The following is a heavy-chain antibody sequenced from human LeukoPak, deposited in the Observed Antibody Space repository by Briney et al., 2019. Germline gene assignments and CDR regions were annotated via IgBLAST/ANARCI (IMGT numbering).Heavy chain of an antibody. J-gene: IGHJ4*02. D-gene: IGHD2-15*01. V-gene: IGHV3-23*01. Sequence: PGGSLRLSCAASGFTFSSYAMGWVRQAPAKGLEWVSSISAGGGTTYYADSVKGRFSISRDNSKNTVYLQVNSLRAEDTAIYYCAKGYCTGGSCYEGHWGQGTLVTVSS. CDR3: AKGYCTGGSCYEGH. CDR1: GFTFSSYA. CDR2: ISAGGGTT.